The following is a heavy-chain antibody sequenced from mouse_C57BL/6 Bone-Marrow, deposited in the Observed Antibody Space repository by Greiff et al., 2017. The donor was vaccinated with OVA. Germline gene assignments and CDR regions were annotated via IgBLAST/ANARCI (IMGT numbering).Heavy chain of an antibody. Sequence: LQQSGASVKMSCKASGYTFTSYWITWVKQRPGQGLEWIGDIYPGSGSTNYNEKFKSKATLTVDTSSSTAYMQLSSLTSEDSAVYYCARKILRFYYAMDYWGQGTSVTVSS. CDR3: ARKILRFYYAMDY. CDR2: IYPGSGST. CDR1: GYTFTSYW. D-gene: IGHD1-1*01. J-gene: IGHJ4*01. V-gene: IGHV1-55*01.